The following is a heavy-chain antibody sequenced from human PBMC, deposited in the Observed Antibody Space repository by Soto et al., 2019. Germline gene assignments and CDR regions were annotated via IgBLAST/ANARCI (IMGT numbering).Heavy chain of an antibody. CDR3: ARGGIGDIVATIDDAFDI. CDR2: ISSSSSTI. CDR1: GFTFSSYS. J-gene: IGHJ3*02. D-gene: IGHD5-12*01. Sequence: GGSLRLSCAASGFTFSSYSMNWVRQAPGKGLEWVSYISSSSSTIYYADSVKGRFTISRDNAKNSLYLQMNSLRAEDTAVYYCARGGIGDIVATIDDAFDIWGQGTMVTVSS. V-gene: IGHV3-48*04.